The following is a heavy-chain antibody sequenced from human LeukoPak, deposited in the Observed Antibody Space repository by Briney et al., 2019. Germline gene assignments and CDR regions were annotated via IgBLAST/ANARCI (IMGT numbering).Heavy chain of an antibody. Sequence: PGGSLRLPCTASKFTFSNYGMQWVRQAPGKGLEWVAVISSDGGTKHYADSVKGRLTLSRDNSRNTLDLQMNSLGPEDTAVYYCAKEYDSGGYGAYFDYWGQGTLVTVSS. D-gene: IGHD3-10*01. CDR1: KFTFSNYG. CDR3: AKEYDSGGYGAYFDY. V-gene: IGHV3-30*18. CDR2: ISSDGGTK. J-gene: IGHJ4*02.